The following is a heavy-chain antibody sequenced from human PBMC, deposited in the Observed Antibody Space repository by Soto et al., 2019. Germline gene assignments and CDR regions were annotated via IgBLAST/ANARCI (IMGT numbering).Heavy chain of an antibody. J-gene: IGHJ6*02. CDR2: IWYDGSNK. CDR3: AKFRGYDSYYYGMDV. V-gene: IGHV3-30*02. CDR1: GFSFNNHG. Sequence: PGGSLRLSCAASGFSFNNHGMHWVRQAPGKGLEWVAVIWYDGSNKYYADSVKGRFTISRDNSKNTLYLQMNSLRAEDTAVYYCAKFRGYDSYYYGMDVWGQGTTVTVSS. D-gene: IGHD5-12*01.